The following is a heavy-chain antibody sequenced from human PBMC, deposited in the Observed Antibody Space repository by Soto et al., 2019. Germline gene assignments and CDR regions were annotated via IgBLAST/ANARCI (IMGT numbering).Heavy chain of an antibody. D-gene: IGHD1-7*01. V-gene: IGHV3-30*18. CDR1: GFTFSSYG. CDR3: AKDPVSAGTTYYFDY. J-gene: IGHJ4*02. Sequence: GGSLRLSCAASGFTFSSYGMHWVRQAPGKGLEWVAVISYDGGNKYYADSVKGRFTISRDNSKNTLYLQMSSLRAEDTAVYYCAKDPVSAGTTYYFDYWGQGTLVTVSS. CDR2: ISYDGGNK.